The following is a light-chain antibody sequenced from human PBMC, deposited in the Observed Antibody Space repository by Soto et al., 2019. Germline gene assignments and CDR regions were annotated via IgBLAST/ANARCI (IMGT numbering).Light chain of an antibody. CDR1: QRISSW. CDR3: QQYNSYPWT. V-gene: IGKV1-5*01. Sequence: DIQMTQSPSTLSASVGDRVTITCRASQRISSWLAWYQQKPGKAPKLLIYDASSLESGDPSRFSGSGSGTEFTLTISSLQPDDFSTYYCQQYNSYPWTFGQGTKVEIK. J-gene: IGKJ1*01. CDR2: DAS.